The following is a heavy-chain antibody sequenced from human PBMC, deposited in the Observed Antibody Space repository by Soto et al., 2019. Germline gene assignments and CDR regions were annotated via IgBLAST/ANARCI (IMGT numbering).Heavy chain of an antibody. Sequence: SVKVSCKASGGTFSSYAISWVRQAPGQGLEWMGGIIPIFATANYAQRFQGRVMITVDESTSTAYMELSSLRSEDTAVYYCARSVSFRYQLLKRGMDVWGQGTTVTVS. CDR3: ARSVSFRYQLLKRGMDV. CDR1: GGTFSSYA. J-gene: IGHJ6*02. V-gene: IGHV1-69*13. CDR2: IIPIFATA. D-gene: IGHD2-2*01.